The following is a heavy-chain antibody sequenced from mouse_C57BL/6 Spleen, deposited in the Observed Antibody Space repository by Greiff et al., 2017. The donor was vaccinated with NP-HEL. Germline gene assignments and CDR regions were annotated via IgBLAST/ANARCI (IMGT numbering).Heavy chain of an antibody. CDR3: ASPHYYGSSFLAY. D-gene: IGHD1-1*01. Sequence: VQLQQSGPELVKPGASVKISCKASGYAFSSSWMNWVKQRPGKGLEWIGRIYPGDGDTNYNGKFKGKATLTADKSSSTAYMQLSSLTSEDSAVYFCASPHYYGSSFLAYWGQGTLVTVSA. CDR1: GYAFSSSW. J-gene: IGHJ3*01. V-gene: IGHV1-82*01. CDR2: IYPGDGDT.